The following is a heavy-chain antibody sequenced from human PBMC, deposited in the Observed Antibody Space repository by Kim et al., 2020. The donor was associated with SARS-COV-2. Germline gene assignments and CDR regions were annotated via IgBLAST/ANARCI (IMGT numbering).Heavy chain of an antibody. CDR2: ISYDGSNK. D-gene: IGHD3-9*01. CDR1: GFTFSSYG. Sequence: GGSLRLSCAASGFTFSSYGMHWVRQAPGKGLEWVAVISYDGSNKYYADSVKGRFTISRDNSKNTLYLQMNSLRAEDTAVYYCAKDTPINDILTGYYYGWRMEGFDYWGQGTLVTVSS. CDR3: AKDTPINDILTGYYYGWRMEGFDY. J-gene: IGHJ4*02. V-gene: IGHV3-30*18.